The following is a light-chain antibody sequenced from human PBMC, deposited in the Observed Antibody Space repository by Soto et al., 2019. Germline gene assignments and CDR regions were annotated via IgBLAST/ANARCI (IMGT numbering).Light chain of an antibody. CDR3: QQRRNWPLT. CDR2: DAS. CDR1: QNIDTY. Sequence: EVVLTQSPATLSSSPGESVTLSCRASQNIDTYLAWYQQRPGQAPRLLIYDASYRAVGIPSRFSGSGSGTDFTLTISSLEPADFAIYHCQQRRNWPLTVGGGTKVDSK. V-gene: IGKV3-11*01. J-gene: IGKJ4*01.